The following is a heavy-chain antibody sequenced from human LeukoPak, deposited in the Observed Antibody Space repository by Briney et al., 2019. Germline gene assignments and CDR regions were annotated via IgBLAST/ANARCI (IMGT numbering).Heavy chain of an antibody. J-gene: IGHJ4*02. Sequence: GGSLRLSCAASGFTFSDYHMNWIRQAPGKGLEWVSYIGPRGGSMYFADSVKGRFTISRDNAENSLFLQMNSLTADDTAVYYCAAGRDIAVAGPGGYFDYWGQGTLVTVSS. CDR1: GFTFSDYH. D-gene: IGHD6-19*01. CDR2: IGPRGGSM. CDR3: AAGRDIAVAGPGGYFDY. V-gene: IGHV3-11*01.